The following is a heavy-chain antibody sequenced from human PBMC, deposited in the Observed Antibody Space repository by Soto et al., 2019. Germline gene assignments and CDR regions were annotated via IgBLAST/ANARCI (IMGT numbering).Heavy chain of an antibody. CDR3: ARGRTGYSSSWYVD. Sequence: QVQLQQWGAGLLKPSETLSLTCAVYGGSFSGYYWSWIRQPPGKGLEWIGEINHSGSTNYNPFLKSRVTISVDTSKNQFSLKLGSVTAADTAVYYCARGRTGYSSSWYVDWGQGTLVTVSS. J-gene: IGHJ4*02. V-gene: IGHV4-34*01. CDR1: GGSFSGYY. CDR2: INHSGST. D-gene: IGHD6-13*01.